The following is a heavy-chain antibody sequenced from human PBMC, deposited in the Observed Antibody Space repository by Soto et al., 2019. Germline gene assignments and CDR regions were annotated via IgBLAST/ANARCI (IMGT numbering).Heavy chain of an antibody. CDR1: GGSIISGAYY. Sequence: SETLSLTCTVSGGSIISGAYYWSWIRQRPGKGLEGIGYIYYSGSIYYNPSLKSRVTISVDTSKNQFSLKLSSVTAADTAVYYCARARLRAVYAFDFWGQGTMVTVSS. D-gene: IGHD4-17*01. CDR3: ARARLRAVYAFDF. CDR2: IYYSGSI. V-gene: IGHV4-31*03. J-gene: IGHJ3*01.